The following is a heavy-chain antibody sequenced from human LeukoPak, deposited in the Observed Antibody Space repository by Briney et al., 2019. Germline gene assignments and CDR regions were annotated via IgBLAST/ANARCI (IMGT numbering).Heavy chain of an antibody. V-gene: IGHV1-46*03. CDR2: INPSGGST. CDR3: ARGSTGTTFDY. Sequence: ASVKVSCKASGYTFINYYMHWVRQAPGQGLEWMGIINPSGGSTSYAQNFQGRVTMTRDTSTSTVYMDLSSLRSEGTAVYYCARGSTGTTFDYWGQGTLVTVSS. CDR1: GYTFINYY. J-gene: IGHJ4*02. D-gene: IGHD1-7*01.